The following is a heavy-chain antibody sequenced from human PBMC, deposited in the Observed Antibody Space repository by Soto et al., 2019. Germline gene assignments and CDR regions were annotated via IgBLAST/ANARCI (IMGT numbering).Heavy chain of an antibody. CDR1: GFTFSSYA. J-gene: IGHJ4*02. V-gene: IGHV3-21*06. CDR2: ISSSSNYK. CDR3: ARDPPIIAVRRDLDY. D-gene: IGHD6-6*01. Sequence: EVHLVESGGGLVRPGGSLRLSCAASGFTFSSYAMNWVRQAPGKGLEWVSSISSSSNYKNYADSVKGRFTISRDNAKNSRYLQMNSRRAEDTVVYNFARDPPIIAVRRDLDYWGQGTLVTAS.